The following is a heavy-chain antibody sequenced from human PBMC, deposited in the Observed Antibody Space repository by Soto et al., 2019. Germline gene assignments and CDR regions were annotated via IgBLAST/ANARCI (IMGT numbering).Heavy chain of an antibody. Sequence: QVQLQESGPGLETPSGTLSLTCAVSGGSISSSNWWSWVRQPPGKGLEWIGEVYRSGSTNYNPSLKSRVTISVDKSKNQFSLSLSSVTAADTAVYYCARVAYGDYYFDYWGQGTLVTVSS. J-gene: IGHJ4*02. CDR3: ARVAYGDYYFDY. CDR1: GGSISSSNW. V-gene: IGHV4-4*02. D-gene: IGHD4-17*01. CDR2: VYRSGST.